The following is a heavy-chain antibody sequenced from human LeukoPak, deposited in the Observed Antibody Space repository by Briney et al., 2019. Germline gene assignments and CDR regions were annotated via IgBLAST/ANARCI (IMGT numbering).Heavy chain of an antibody. V-gene: IGHV1-8*03. CDR2: MNPNSGNT. Sequence: GASVKVSCKASGYTFTSYDINWVRQATGQGLEWMGWMNPNSGNTGYTQKFQGRVTITRNTSISTAYMELSSLRSEDTAVYYCARKSYSSSWYGGDGFDPWGQGTLVTVSS. CDR1: GYTFTSYD. CDR3: ARKSYSSSWYGGDGFDP. D-gene: IGHD6-13*01. J-gene: IGHJ5*02.